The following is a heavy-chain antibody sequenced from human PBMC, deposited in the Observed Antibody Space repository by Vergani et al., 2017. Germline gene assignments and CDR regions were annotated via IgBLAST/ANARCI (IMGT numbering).Heavy chain of an antibody. Sequence: EVQLVQSGAEVKKPGESLKISCKGSGYSFTSYWIVWVRQMPGKGLEWMGIIYPGDSDTRYSPSFQGQVTISADKSISTAYLQWSSLKSSDTAIYYCARQGPGTHYYYYMDVWGKGTTVTVSS. J-gene: IGHJ6*03. CDR2: IYPGDSDT. CDR3: ARQGPGTHYYYYMDV. CDR1: GYSFTSYW. V-gene: IGHV5-51*01. D-gene: IGHD1-14*01.